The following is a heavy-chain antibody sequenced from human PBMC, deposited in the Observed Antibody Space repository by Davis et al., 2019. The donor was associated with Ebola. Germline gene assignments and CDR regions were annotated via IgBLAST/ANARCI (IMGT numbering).Heavy chain of an antibody. D-gene: IGHD6-13*01. CDR3: TPSIATAGTFDY. CDR1: GFTFSNAW. V-gene: IGHV3-15*01. Sequence: GESLKIPCAASGFTFSNAWMSWVRQAPGKGLEWVGRIKSKTDGGTTDYAAPVKGRFTISRDDSKNTLYLEMNSLKTEDTAVYYCTPSIATAGTFDYWGQGTLVTVSS. CDR2: IKSKTDGGTT. J-gene: IGHJ4*02.